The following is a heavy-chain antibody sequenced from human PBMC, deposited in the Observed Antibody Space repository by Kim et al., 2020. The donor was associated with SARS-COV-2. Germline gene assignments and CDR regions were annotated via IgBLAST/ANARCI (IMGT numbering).Heavy chain of an antibody. Sequence: SETLSLTCTVSGGSISSGGYYWNWIRQHPGKGPEWIGYIYYSGSTYYNPSLKSRVTISVDTSKNQFSLKLSSVTAADTAVYYCARDGYGSGRIDFWGQGTLVTVSS. D-gene: IGHD3-10*01. CDR3: ARDGYGSGRIDF. CDR2: IYYSGST. CDR1: GGSISSGGYY. J-gene: IGHJ4*02. V-gene: IGHV4-31*03.